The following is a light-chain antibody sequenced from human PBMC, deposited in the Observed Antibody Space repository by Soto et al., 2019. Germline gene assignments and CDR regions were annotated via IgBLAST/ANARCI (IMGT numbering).Light chain of an antibody. CDR1: QGIYNF. CDR3: QQYHSYPVT. V-gene: IGKV1-16*02. J-gene: IGKJ4*01. CDR2: DAS. Sequence: DIQMTQSPSSLSESVGDTVTITCRASQGIYNFLAWFQQKPGKAPKSLIYDASTLQSGVPSKFSGSGSETDFTLTISSLQPEDFATYYCQQYHSYPVTFGGGTKVEIK.